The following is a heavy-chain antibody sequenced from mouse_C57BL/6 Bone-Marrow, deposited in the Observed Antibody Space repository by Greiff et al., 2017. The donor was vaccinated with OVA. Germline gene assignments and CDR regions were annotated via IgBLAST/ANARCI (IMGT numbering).Heavy chain of an antibody. CDR3: TSYDYDDGWYFDV. J-gene: IGHJ1*03. CDR2: IRNKANNHAT. Sequence: EVMLVESGGGLVQPGGSMKLSCAASGFTFSDAWMDWVRQSPEKGLEWVAEIRNKANNHATKYDESVKGRFTISRDDYKSSVYLQMNSLRAEDTGIYYCTSYDYDDGWYFDVWGTGTTVTVSS. V-gene: IGHV6-6*01. D-gene: IGHD2-4*01. CDR1: GFTFSDAW.